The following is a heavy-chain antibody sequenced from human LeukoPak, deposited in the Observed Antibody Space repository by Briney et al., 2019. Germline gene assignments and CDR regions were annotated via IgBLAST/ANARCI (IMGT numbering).Heavy chain of an antibody. CDR3: AKSIRFCSSNSCFAGYYNYGLHV. J-gene: IGHJ6*02. V-gene: IGHV3-30*18. Sequence: GGSLRLSCAASGFTFSSYGMHWVRQAPGKGLEWVAVISHDGSSKYFADSVTGRFTISRDNPKNTLDLQMHSLRAEDTAVYYCAKSIRFCSSNSCFAGYYNYGLHVWGQGTTVIVSS. CDR2: ISHDGSSK. CDR1: GFTFSSYG. D-gene: IGHD2-2*01.